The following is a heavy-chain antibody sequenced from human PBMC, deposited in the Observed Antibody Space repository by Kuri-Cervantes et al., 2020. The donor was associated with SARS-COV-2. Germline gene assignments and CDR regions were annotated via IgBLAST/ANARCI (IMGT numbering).Heavy chain of an antibody. D-gene: IGHD4-11*01. CDR1: GYTFTGYY. Sequence: ASVKVSCKASGYTFTGYYMHWVRQATGQGLEWMGWMNPNSGNTSYAQKFQGRVTITRNTSISTAYMELSSLRSEDTAVYYCARQTVDYYYYYMDVWGKGTTVTVSS. CDR3: ARQTVDYYYYYMDV. V-gene: IGHV1-8*03. J-gene: IGHJ6*03. CDR2: MNPNSGNT.